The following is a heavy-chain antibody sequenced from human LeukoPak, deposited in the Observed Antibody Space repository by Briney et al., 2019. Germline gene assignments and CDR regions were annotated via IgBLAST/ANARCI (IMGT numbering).Heavy chain of an antibody. D-gene: IGHD6-13*01. CDR1: GFTFSSYA. Sequence: GGSLRLSCAASGFTFSSYAMSWVRQAPGKGLEWVSSISSSSSYIYYADSVKGRFTISRDNAKNSLYLQMNSLRAEDTAVYYCARDSGSSSWYGMDAFDIWGQGTMVTVSS. CDR3: ARDSGSSSWYGMDAFDI. CDR2: ISSSSSYI. J-gene: IGHJ3*02. V-gene: IGHV3-21*01.